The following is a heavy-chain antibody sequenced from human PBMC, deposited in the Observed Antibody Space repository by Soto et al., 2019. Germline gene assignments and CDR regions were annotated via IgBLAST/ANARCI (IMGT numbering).Heavy chain of an antibody. CDR2: ISANNANT. J-gene: IGHJ6*02. CDR3: ARDLEEYCSSTSCYRGYYYYYGMDV. D-gene: IGHD2-2*01. CDR1: GGTFGNSA. Sequence: ASVKVSCKASGGTFGNSAISWVRQAPGQGLEWMGGISANNANTNYAQKLQGRVTMTTDASTSTAYMELRSLRSDDTAVYYCARDLEEYCSSTSCYRGYYYYYGMDVWGQGTTVTVSS. V-gene: IGHV1-18*01.